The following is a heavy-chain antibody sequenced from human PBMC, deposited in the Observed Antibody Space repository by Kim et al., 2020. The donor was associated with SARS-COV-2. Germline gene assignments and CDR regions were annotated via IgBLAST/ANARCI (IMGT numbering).Heavy chain of an antibody. CDR1: GFTFSSYA. J-gene: IGHJ4*02. V-gene: IGHV3-30*04. D-gene: IGHD1-26*01. CDR2: ISYDGSNK. Sequence: GGSLRLSCAASGFTFSSYAMHWVRQAPGKGLEWVAVISYDGSNKYYAVSVKGRFTISRDNSKNTLYLQMNSLRADDTAVYYCARGGGGNYYYFDYWGQGTLVTVSS. CDR3: ARGGGGNYYYFDY.